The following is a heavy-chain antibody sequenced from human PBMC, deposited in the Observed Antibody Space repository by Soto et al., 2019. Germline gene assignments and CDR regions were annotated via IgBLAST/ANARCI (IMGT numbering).Heavy chain of an antibody. D-gene: IGHD2-2*01. CDR3: ARGIVVVPAAIGIGWFDP. CDR2: IYYSGST. Sequence: PSETLSLTCTVSGGSISSSSYYWGWIRQPPGKGLEWIGSIYYSGSTYYNPSLKSRVTISVDTSKNHFSLKLSSVTAADTAVYYCARGIVVVPAAIGIGWFDPWGQGTLVTVSS. V-gene: IGHV4-39*01. CDR1: GGSISSSSYY. J-gene: IGHJ5*02.